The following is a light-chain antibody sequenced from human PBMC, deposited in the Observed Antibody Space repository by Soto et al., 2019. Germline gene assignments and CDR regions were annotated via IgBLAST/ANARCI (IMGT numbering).Light chain of an antibody. V-gene: IGKV3-20*01. Sequence: VLSQSPGRLSLSPGERATLSCRASQSVPSTYFAWYQQKSGQPPRLLISGTSNRATGIPDRFSGSGSGTEFTLTISRLEPEDFAVYYCQQYGSSSWTFGQGTKVDIK. CDR3: QQYGSSSWT. J-gene: IGKJ1*01. CDR2: GTS. CDR1: QSVPSTY.